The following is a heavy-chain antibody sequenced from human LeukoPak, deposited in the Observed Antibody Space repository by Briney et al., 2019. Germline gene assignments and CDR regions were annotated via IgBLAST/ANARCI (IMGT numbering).Heavy chain of an antibody. D-gene: IGHD6-19*01. CDR1: GYTFTGYY. Sequence: ASVKVSCKASGYTFTGYYMRWVRQAPGQGLEWMGWINPNSGGTNYAQKFQGRVTMTRDTSISTAYMELSRLRSDDTAVYYCARVPYSSGWYFDYYYYYMDVWGKGTTVTVSS. J-gene: IGHJ6*03. CDR2: INPNSGGT. CDR3: ARVPYSSGWYFDYYYYYMDV. V-gene: IGHV1-2*02.